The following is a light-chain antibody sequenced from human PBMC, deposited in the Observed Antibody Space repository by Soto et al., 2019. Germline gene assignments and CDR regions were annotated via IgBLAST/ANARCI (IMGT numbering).Light chain of an antibody. CDR1: QSVSSN. CDR2: GAS. J-gene: IGKJ5*01. V-gene: IGKV3-11*01. Sequence: EILMTQSPAIVSVSPGERATLYCRASQSVSSNLAWYQQKPGQAPRFLIYGASSRATGIPARFSGSGSGTDFTLTISSLEPEDFAVYYCQQRSNGITFGQGTRLEI. CDR3: QQRSNGIT.